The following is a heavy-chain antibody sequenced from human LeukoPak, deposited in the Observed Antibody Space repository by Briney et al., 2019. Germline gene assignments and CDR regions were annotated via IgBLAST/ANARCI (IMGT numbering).Heavy chain of an antibody. V-gene: IGHV3-15*01. Sequence: PGGSLRLSCAASGFTFSNAWMSWVRQGPGKGLEWVGRIKSKTDGGTTDYAAPVKGRFTISRDDSKNTLYLQMNSLKTEDTAVYYCTTDPAILWFGELPIDYWGQGTLVTVSS. J-gene: IGHJ4*02. CDR2: IKSKTDGGTT. CDR3: TTDPAILWFGELPIDY. CDR1: GFTFSNAW. D-gene: IGHD3-10*01.